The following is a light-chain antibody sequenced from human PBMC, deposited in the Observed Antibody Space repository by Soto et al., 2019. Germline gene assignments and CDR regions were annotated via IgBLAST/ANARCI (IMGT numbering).Light chain of an antibody. J-gene: IGKJ5*01. CDR3: QQYNNWPFS. V-gene: IGKV3-15*01. Sequence: EIVMTQSPGTLSVSPGERATLSCRAGQGVTTNSSWYRQTSCQSPRLLIYDVSISVPGLPARFSGTPAKTDFTLTISGLQSEYSAVYFCQQYNNWPFSFGQGTRLEI. CDR1: QGVTTN. CDR2: DVS.